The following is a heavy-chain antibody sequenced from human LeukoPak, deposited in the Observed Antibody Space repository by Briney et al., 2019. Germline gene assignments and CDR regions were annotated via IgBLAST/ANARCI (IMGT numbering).Heavy chain of an antibody. V-gene: IGHV3-33*06. Sequence: GGSLRLSCAASGFTFSSYGMHWVRQAPGKGLEWVAVIWYDGSNKYYADSVKGRFTISRDNSKNTLYLQMNSLRAEDTAVYYCAKGWTDPFIAVAGYFDYWGQGTLVTVSS. CDR1: GFTFSSYG. CDR3: AKGWTDPFIAVAGYFDY. D-gene: IGHD6-19*01. J-gene: IGHJ4*02. CDR2: IWYDGSNK.